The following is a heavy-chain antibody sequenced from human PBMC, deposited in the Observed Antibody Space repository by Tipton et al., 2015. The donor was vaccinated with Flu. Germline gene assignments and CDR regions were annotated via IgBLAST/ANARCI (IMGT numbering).Heavy chain of an antibody. D-gene: IGHD3-3*01. Sequence: TLSLTCAVYGGSFSGYYWSWIRQPPGKGLEWFGEINNSGSTNYYPSLKSRVTTSVDTSKNQISLKLSSVTAADTAVYYCARHPRVYYDIWGGYNKGGYYYGMDVWGQGTTVTVSS. CDR3: ARHPRVYYDIWGGYNKGGYYYGMDV. V-gene: IGHV4-34*01. J-gene: IGHJ6*02. CDR1: GGSFSGYY. CDR2: INNSGST.